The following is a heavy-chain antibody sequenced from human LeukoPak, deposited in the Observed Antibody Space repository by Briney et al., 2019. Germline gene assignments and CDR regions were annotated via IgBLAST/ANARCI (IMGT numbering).Heavy chain of an antibody. CDR2: IYTSGST. D-gene: IGHD5-12*01. CDR3: ARGQDFRTRYSGYDFFY. V-gene: IGHV4-61*09. J-gene: IGHJ4*02. CDR1: GGSISSGSYY. Sequence: PSETLSLTCTVSGGSISSGSYYWSWIRQPAGKGLEWIGHIYTSGSTNYNPSLKSRVTISVDTSKNQFSLKLSSVTAADTAVYYCARGQDFRTRYSGYDFFYWGRGTLVTVSS.